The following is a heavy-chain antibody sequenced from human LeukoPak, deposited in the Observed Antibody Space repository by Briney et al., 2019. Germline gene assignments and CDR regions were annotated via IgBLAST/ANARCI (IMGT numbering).Heavy chain of an antibody. CDR3: ARGIDDGDNWFDP. CDR1: GFTFDDYG. CDR2: ITWNGGST. Sequence: GGSLRLFCAASGFTFDDYGMSWVRHAPGKGLEWVSGITWNGGSTGYADSVKGRFTISRDNAKNSLYLQMNSLRAEDTALYYCARGIDDGDNWFDPWGQGTLVTVSS. V-gene: IGHV3-20*04. J-gene: IGHJ5*02. D-gene: IGHD1-1*01.